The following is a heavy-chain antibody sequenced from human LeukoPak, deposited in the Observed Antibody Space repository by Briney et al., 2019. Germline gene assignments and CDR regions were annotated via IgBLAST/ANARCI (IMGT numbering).Heavy chain of an antibody. V-gene: IGHV3-30*18. J-gene: IGHJ6*02. CDR2: TSSDGSNK. CDR3: AKSRVSNSGSVDV. D-gene: IGHD6-25*01. Sequence: GSLGLSCSASGFSITTYGMHWVRQVPGKGLEWVALTSSDGSNKYYADSVKGRFSISRDNSKNTVYMQMNSLSTEDTAVYYCAKSRVSNSGSVDVWGQGTTVTVSS. CDR1: GFSITTYG.